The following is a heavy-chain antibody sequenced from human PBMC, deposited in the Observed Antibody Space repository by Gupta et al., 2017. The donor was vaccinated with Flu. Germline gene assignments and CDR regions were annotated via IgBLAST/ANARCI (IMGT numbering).Heavy chain of an antibody. CDR2: ISRSSSYI. Sequence: TFSYFGMNWVRQVPGKGLEWVSSISRSSSYIYYAEPIKGRFTISRDNAKNTLYLELSSLRADDTAIYYCVTEPDTTTWSVHWGQGTLVNVSS. V-gene: IGHV3-21*06. D-gene: IGHD2-8*02. CDR3: VTEPDTTTWSVH. CDR1: TFSYFG. J-gene: IGHJ4*01.